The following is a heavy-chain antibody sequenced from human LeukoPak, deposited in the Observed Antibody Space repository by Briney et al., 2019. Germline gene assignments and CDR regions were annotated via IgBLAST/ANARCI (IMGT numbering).Heavy chain of an antibody. J-gene: IGHJ4*02. CDR3: ARDMVRRSGSQRGPFDY. D-gene: IGHD1-26*01. CDR1: GFTFSSYA. Sequence: GGSLRLSCAASGFTFSSYAMHWVGQAPGKGLEWVAVISYDGSNKYYADSVKGRFTISRDNSKNTLYLQMNSLRAEDTAVYYCARDMVRRSGSQRGPFDYWGQGTLVTVSS. CDR2: ISYDGSNK. V-gene: IGHV3-30*04.